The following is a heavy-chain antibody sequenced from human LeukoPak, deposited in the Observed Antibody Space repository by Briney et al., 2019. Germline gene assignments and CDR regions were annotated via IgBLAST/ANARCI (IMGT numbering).Heavy chain of an antibody. Sequence: SQTLSLTCTVSGGSISSGSYYWSWIRQPAGKGLEWIVRIYTSGSTNYNPSLKSRVTISVDTSKNQFSLKLSSVTAADTAVYYCARVEYSSSWYAGNWFDPWGQGTLVTVSS. CDR3: ARVEYSSSWYAGNWFDP. CDR1: GGSISSGSYY. D-gene: IGHD6-13*01. V-gene: IGHV4-61*02. J-gene: IGHJ5*02. CDR2: IYTSGST.